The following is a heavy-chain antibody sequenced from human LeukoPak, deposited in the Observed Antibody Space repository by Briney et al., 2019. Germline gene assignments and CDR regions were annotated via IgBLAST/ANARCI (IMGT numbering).Heavy chain of an antibody. CDR1: GGSISSYY. V-gene: IGHV4-59*01. D-gene: IGHD3-9*01. CDR2: IYYSGST. CDR3: ARGILTGPIYAFDI. Sequence: SETLSLTCTVSGGSISSYYWSWIRQPPGKGLEWIGHIYYSGSTNYNLSLKSRVTISVDTSKNQFSLKLTSMTAADTAVYYCARGILTGPIYAFDIWGRGTMVTVSS. J-gene: IGHJ3*02.